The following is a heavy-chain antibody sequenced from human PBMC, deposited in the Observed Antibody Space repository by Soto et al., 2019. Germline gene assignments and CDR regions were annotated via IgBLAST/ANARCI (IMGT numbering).Heavy chain of an antibody. Sequence: QVQLVQSGAAVKKPGSSVKVSCKASGGTFSSYTISWVRQAPGQGLEWMGRIIPILGIANYAQKFQGRVTITADKSTSTAYMELSSLRSEDTAVYYCACKGGAAAGKSYFDYWGQGTLVTVSS. V-gene: IGHV1-69*02. CDR2: IIPILGIA. CDR1: GGTFSSYT. CDR3: ACKGGAAAGKSYFDY. D-gene: IGHD6-13*01. J-gene: IGHJ4*02.